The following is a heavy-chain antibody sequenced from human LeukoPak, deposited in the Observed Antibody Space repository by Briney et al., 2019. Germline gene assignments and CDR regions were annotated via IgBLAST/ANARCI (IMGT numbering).Heavy chain of an antibody. CDR1: GFTFSSYW. J-gene: IGHJ4*02. V-gene: IGHV3-7*01. CDR3: ARDLGAATGVHY. Sequence: GGSLRLSCAASGFTFSSYWMSWVRQAAGKGLEWVANMKQDGSEKYYVDSVKGRFTISRDNAKYSLYLQMNSLRAEDTAVYYCARDLGAATGVHYWGQGTLVTVSS. CDR2: MKQDGSEK. D-gene: IGHD6-25*01.